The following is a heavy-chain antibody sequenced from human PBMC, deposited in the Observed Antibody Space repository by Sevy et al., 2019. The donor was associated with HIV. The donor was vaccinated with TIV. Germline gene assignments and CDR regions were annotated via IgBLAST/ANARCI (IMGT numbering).Heavy chain of an antibody. D-gene: IGHD3-3*01. Sequence: ASVKVSCKASGYTFTGYYMHWVRQAPGQGLEWMGRINPNSGGTNYAQKFQGRVTMTRDTSISTAYMELSRLRSDDTAGYYCARDGIKIFGVVNVYYYYYGMDVWGQGTTVTVSS. J-gene: IGHJ6*02. V-gene: IGHV1-2*06. CDR2: INPNSGGT. CDR1: GYTFTGYY. CDR3: ARDGIKIFGVVNVYYYYYGMDV.